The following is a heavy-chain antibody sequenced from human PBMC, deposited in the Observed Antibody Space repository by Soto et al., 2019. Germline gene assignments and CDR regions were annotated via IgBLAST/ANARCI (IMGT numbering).Heavy chain of an antibody. CDR3: ARVESGYSSGWYRGAFDI. J-gene: IGHJ3*02. V-gene: IGHV1-46*03. CDR1: GYTFTSYY. Sequence: QVQLVQSGAEVKKPGASVKVSCKASGYTFTSYYMHWVRQAPGQGLEWMGIINPSGGSTSYAQKFQGRVTMTRDTSTSTVCMELSSLRSEDTAVYYCARVESGYSSGWYRGAFDIWGQGTMVTVSS. D-gene: IGHD6-19*01. CDR2: INPSGGST.